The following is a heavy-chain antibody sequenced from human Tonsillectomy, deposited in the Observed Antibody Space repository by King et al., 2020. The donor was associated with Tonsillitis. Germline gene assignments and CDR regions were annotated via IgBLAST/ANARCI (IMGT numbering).Heavy chain of an antibody. J-gene: IGHJ4*02. CDR2: IRSKANSYAT. V-gene: IGHV3-73*02. CDR1: GFTFSGTA. D-gene: IGHD5-18*01. CDR3: TTAGYGFGY. Sequence: VQLVESGGGLVQPGGSLKLSCAASGFTFSGTAMHWVRQASGRGLEWVGRIRSKANSYATAYAASVKGRFTISRDDSNNTAYLQMNSLNTEDTAVYFCTTAGYGFGYWGQGTRVTVSS.